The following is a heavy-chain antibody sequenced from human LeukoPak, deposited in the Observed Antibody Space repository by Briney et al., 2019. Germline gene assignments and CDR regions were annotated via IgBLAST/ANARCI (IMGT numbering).Heavy chain of an antibody. J-gene: IGHJ4*02. Sequence: SETLSLTCTVSGGSISSGDHYWSWIRQPPRKGLEWIGYIYYSGSTYSNPSLNSRVTMSIDTSKNQFSLQLSSVTATDTAIYYCAQTNYSKYDPFDFWGRGTLVTVSS. V-gene: IGHV4-30-4*01. CDR3: AQTNYSKYDPFDF. CDR2: IYYSGST. D-gene: IGHD4-11*01. CDR1: GGSISSGDHY.